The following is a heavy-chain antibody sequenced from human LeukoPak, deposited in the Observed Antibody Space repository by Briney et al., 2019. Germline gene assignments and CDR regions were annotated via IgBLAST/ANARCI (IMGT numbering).Heavy chain of an antibody. CDR3: TRVVPMIAFGGVIVPQGTD. V-gene: IGHV3-49*04. CDR1: GFTFGDYA. CDR2: IRSKAYGGTT. J-gene: IGHJ4*02. D-gene: IGHD3-16*02. Sequence: GGSLRLSCTASGFTFGDYAMSWVRQAPGKGLEWVGFIRSKAYGGTTEYAASVKGRFTISRDGSKSIAYPQMNSLKSEDTAVYYCTRVVPMIAFGGVIVPQGTDWGQGTLVTVSS.